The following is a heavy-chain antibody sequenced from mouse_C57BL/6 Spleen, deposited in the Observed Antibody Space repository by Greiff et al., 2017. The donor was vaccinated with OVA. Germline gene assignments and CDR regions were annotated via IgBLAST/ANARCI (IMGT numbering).Heavy chain of an antibody. Sequence: VQLQQPGTELVKPGASVKLSCKASGYTFTSYWMHWVKQRPGQGLEWIGNINPSNGGTNYNEKFKSKATLTVDKSSSTAYMQLSSLTSEDSAVYYCAREVTTEGYYFDYWGQGTTLTVSS. CDR3: AREVTTEGYYFDY. J-gene: IGHJ2*01. V-gene: IGHV1-53*01. CDR1: GYTFTSYW. CDR2: INPSNGGT. D-gene: IGHD2-2*01.